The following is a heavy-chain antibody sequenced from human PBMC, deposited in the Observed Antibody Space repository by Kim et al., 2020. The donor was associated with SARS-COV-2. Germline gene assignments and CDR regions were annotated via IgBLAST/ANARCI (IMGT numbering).Heavy chain of an antibody. J-gene: IGHJ5*02. CDR3: ARDAPQDCSGGSCYYWFDP. V-gene: IGHV4-59*01. Sequence: SRVTISVDTSKNQFSLKLSSVTAADTAVYYCARDAPQDCSGGSCYYWFDPWGQGTLVTVS. D-gene: IGHD2-15*01.